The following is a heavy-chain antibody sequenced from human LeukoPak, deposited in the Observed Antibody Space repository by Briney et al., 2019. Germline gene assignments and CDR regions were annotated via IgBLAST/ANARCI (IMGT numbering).Heavy chain of an antibody. CDR1: GYSFTSYW. D-gene: IGHD2-21*02. Sequence: GESPKISCKGSGYSFTSYWIGWVRQMPGKGLEWMGMIYPGDSDTRYSPSFQGQVTISADKSISTAYLQWSSLKASDTAMYYCARLVSYCGGDCYNWFDPWGQGTLVTVSS. CDR2: IYPGDSDT. V-gene: IGHV5-51*01. J-gene: IGHJ5*02. CDR3: ARLVSYCGGDCYNWFDP.